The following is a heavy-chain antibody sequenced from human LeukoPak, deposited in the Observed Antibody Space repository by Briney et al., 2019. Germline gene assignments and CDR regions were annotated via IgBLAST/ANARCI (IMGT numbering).Heavy chain of an antibody. CDR1: GFTFSGYG. V-gene: IGHV3-30*18. CDR3: AKNEYDQNYCYYYGMDV. CDR2: ISYDGTNK. Sequence: GGSLRLSCAASGFTFSGYGMHWVRQAPGKGLQWVAFISYDGTNKYYADSMKGRFTISRDNSKNSLYLQMNSLGAEDTAVYYCAKNEYDQNYCYYYGMDVWGQATTVTVSS. D-gene: IGHD3-3*01. J-gene: IGHJ6*02.